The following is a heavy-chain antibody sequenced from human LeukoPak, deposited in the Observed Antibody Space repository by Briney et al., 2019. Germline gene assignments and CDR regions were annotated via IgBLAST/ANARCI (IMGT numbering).Heavy chain of an antibody. D-gene: IGHD3-22*01. V-gene: IGHV1-18*01. Sequence: TSRIIWVRQAPGQGLERMGWMGTDGVDTYYAQKFQGRITVTTDTSTSTLYLELRNLRSADTAVYYCARELWNFYDDSGYNRAFDSWGQGTLVTVSS. CDR1: TSR. CDR2: MGTDGVDT. CDR3: ARELWNFYDDSGYNRAFDS. J-gene: IGHJ5*01.